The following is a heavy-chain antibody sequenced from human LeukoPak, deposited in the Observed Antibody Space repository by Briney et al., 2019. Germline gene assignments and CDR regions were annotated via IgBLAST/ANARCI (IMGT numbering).Heavy chain of an antibody. CDR3: ARVRGDYGGISDY. CDR1: GFTFSSYF. V-gene: IGHV3-7*05. D-gene: IGHD4-23*01. Sequence: RGSLRLSCAASGFTFSSYFMDWVRQAPGKGLEWVAKIHPDGSDKYYVDSVKGRFTISRDNAKSSLHLQMNSLRAEDTAVYYCARVRGDYGGISDYWGQGTLVTVSS. CDR2: IHPDGSDK. J-gene: IGHJ4*02.